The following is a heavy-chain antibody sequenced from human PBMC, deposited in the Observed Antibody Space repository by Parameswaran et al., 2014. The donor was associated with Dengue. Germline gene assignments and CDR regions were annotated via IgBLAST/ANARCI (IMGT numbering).Heavy chain of an antibody. Sequence: WIRQPPGKGLEWVSSISSSSSYIYYADSVKGRFTISRDNAKNSLYLQMNSLRAEDTAVYYCARAGATVVVVAATDFDYWGQGTLVTVSS. D-gene: IGHD2-15*01. J-gene: IGHJ4*02. V-gene: IGHV3-21*01. CDR3: ARAGATVVVVAATDFDY. CDR2: ISSSSSYI.